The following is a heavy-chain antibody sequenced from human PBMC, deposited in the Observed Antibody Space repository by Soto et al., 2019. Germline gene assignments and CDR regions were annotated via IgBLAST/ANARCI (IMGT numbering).Heavy chain of an antibody. CDR3: ARSRYGYTFSDY. CDR2: IYYSGST. J-gene: IGHJ4*02. V-gene: IGHV4-30-4*01. CDR1: GGSISSGDYY. Sequence: QVQLQESGPGLVKPSQTLSLTCTVSGGSISSGDYYWSWIRQPPGKGLEWIGYIYYSGSTFYNPSPQSRLTIAVDTSRNQFSLKLSSVTAADTAVYYCARSRYGYTFSDYWGQGTLVTVSS. D-gene: IGHD5-18*01.